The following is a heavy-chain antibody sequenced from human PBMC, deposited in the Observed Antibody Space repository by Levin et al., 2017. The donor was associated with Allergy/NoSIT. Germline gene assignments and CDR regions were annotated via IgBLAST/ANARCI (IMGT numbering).Heavy chain of an antibody. D-gene: IGHD3-9*01. Sequence: SETLSLTCTVSGGSISSSSYYWGWIRQPPGKGLEWIGSIYYSGSTYYNPSLKSRVTISVDTSKNQFSLKLSSVTAADTAVYYCARHGDILTRPRFDYWGQGTLVTVSS. V-gene: IGHV4-39*01. J-gene: IGHJ4*02. CDR2: IYYSGST. CDR3: ARHGDILTRPRFDY. CDR1: GGSISSSSYY.